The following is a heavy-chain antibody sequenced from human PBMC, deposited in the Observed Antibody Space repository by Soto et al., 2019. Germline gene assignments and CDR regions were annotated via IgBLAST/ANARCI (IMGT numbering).Heavy chain of an antibody. CDR3: WYSSSSGYYYYYMDV. CDR2: IKQDGSEK. Sequence: EVQLVESGGGLVQPGGSLRLSCAASGFTFSSYWMSWVRRAPGKGLEWVANIKQDGSEKYYVDSVKGRFTISTDNAKNSLYLQMNSLRAEDTAVYHCWYSSSSGYYYYYMDVWGKGTTVTVSS. J-gene: IGHJ6*03. V-gene: IGHV3-7*01. D-gene: IGHD6-6*01. CDR1: GFTFSSYW.